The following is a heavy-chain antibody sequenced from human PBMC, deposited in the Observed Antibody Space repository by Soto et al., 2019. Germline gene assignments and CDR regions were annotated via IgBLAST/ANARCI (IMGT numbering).Heavy chain of an antibody. CDR1: GFTFSNYA. J-gene: IGHJ4*02. Sequence: EVQLLESGGGLVQPGGSLRLSCAASGFTFSNYAMSWVRQAPGKGLEWVSAISSGGGSTYYADSVKGRFTISRDNSKDTLYLQMNSLRAEDTAVYYCAKRPGLAHFDYWGQGTLVTVSS. D-gene: IGHD6-25*01. CDR2: ISSGGGST. CDR3: AKRPGLAHFDY. V-gene: IGHV3-23*01.